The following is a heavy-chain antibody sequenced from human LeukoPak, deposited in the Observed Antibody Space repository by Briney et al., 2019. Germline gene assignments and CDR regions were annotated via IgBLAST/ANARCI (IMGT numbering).Heavy chain of an antibody. J-gene: IGHJ4*02. Sequence: PGGSLRLSCAASGFTFSSYWLSWVRQAPGKGLEWVANRKEDGSEKYYVDSVKGRLTISRDTPKSSLYLQMDSLRAEDTAVYYCARLRAGDYFDYWGQGTLVTVSS. CDR1: GFTFSSYW. D-gene: IGHD6-19*01. CDR2: RKEDGSEK. V-gene: IGHV3-7*04. CDR3: ARLRAGDYFDY.